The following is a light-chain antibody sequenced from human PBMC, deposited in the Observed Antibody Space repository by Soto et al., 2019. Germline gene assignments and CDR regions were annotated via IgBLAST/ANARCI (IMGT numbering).Light chain of an antibody. Sequence: QSALTQPPSASGSPGQSVTISCTGTSSDVGGYNYVSWYQQHPGKAPKLMIYEVSKRPSGVPARFSGSKSGNTASLTVSGLQAEDEADYYCTSYAGSNNLVFGGGTKLPS. CDR1: SSDVGGYNY. CDR2: EVS. V-gene: IGLV2-8*01. J-gene: IGLJ2*01. CDR3: TSYAGSNNLV.